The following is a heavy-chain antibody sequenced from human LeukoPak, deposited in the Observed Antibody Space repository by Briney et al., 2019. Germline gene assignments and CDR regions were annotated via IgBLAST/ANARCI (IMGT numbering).Heavy chain of an antibody. Sequence: SETLSLTCSVSGGSISSSRYYWGWIRQHPGKGLEWIGSIYYSGSTYYNPSLKSRVTISVETSTNQFSLKVSSVTAADTAVYYCARVARNTMVRGDLLNYFDYWGQGTLVTVSS. J-gene: IGHJ4*02. CDR2: IYYSGST. CDR1: GGSISSSRYY. D-gene: IGHD3-10*01. V-gene: IGHV4-39*07. CDR3: ARVARNTMVRGDLLNYFDY.